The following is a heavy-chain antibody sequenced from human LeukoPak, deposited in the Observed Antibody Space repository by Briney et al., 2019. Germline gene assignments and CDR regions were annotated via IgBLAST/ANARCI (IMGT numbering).Heavy chain of an antibody. J-gene: IGHJ4*02. CDR2: IKPDGSEK. CDR3: ARGAMVRDRIDY. V-gene: IGHV3-7*01. D-gene: IGHD5-18*01. CDR1: GFTFSTYW. Sequence: AGGSLRLSCAASGFTFSTYWMGWVRQAPGKGLEWVAKIKPDGSEKDRVDSVKGRFTISRDNAKNSLYLQLNSLRAEDTAVYYCARGAMVRDRIDYWGQGTLVTVSS.